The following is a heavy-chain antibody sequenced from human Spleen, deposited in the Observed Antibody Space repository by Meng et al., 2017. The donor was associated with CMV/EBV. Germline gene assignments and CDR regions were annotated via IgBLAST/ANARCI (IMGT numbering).Heavy chain of an antibody. CDR1: GYPSISYD. CDR3: ARRPIFGVDVAINAFDI. Sequence: ASVKVSCKASGYPSISYDINWVQQDPGQGLEWMGWMNPNSGFTGYSQTFQGRVTMIRNTSPNTVYMEMTSLTSEDTAVYYCARRPIFGVDVAINAFDIWGQGTMVTVSS. J-gene: IGHJ3*02. CDR2: MNPNSGFT. D-gene: IGHD3-3*01. V-gene: IGHV1-8*01.